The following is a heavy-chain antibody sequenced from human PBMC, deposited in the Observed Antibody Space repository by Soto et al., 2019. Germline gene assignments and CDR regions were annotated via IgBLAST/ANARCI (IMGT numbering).Heavy chain of an antibody. J-gene: IGHJ4*02. Sequence: GGSLRLSCAASGFTFSSYAMHWVRQAPGKGLEWVAGVSYDGSNKFYADSVMGRFTVSRDNPKNTLDLQMNSLRAEDTAVFYCVRVNGDYAYDYWGQGTLVTVSS. CDR1: GFTFSSYA. D-gene: IGHD4-17*01. CDR2: VSYDGSNK. CDR3: VRVNGDYAYDY. V-gene: IGHV3-30*03.